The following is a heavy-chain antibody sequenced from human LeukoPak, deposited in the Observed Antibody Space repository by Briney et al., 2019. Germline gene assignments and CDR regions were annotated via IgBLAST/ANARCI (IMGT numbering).Heavy chain of an antibody. CDR3: AILPTL. Sequence: PSETLSLTCTVSGASISGYYWSWIRQPPGKGLEYIGYIYNSVNDYNPSHKSRVIISSDPSKNQFSLRLSSMTAADTAVYYCAILPTLWGQGTLVTVSS. CDR1: GASISGYY. CDR2: IYNSVN. J-gene: IGHJ4*02. V-gene: IGHV4-59*01.